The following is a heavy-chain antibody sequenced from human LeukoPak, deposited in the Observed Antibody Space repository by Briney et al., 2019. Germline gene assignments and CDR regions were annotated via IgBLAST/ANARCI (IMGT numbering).Heavy chain of an antibody. CDR2: ISGSGGST. CDR3: ARVLMAPTD. CDR1: GFTFSNYA. Sequence: GGSLRLSCAASGFTFSNYAMSWVREAPGKGLEWVSAISGSGGSTYYADSVKGRFTISRDNAKNTLYLQMNSLRAEDTAVYYCARVLMAPTDWGQGTLVTVSS. V-gene: IGHV3-23*01. J-gene: IGHJ4*02. D-gene: IGHD5-24*01.